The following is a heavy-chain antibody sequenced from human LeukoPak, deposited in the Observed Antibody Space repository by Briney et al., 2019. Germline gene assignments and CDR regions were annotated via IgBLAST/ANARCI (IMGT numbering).Heavy chain of an antibody. D-gene: IGHD1-26*01. CDR3: ARDSGSYPAGTFDI. Sequence: GGSLTLSCAASGFTFSSYSMNWVRQAPGKGLEWVSSISSSSSYIYYADSVKGRFTISRDNAKNSLYLQMNSLRAEDTAVYYCARDSGSYPAGTFDIWGQGTMVTVSS. V-gene: IGHV3-21*01. CDR1: GFTFSSYS. CDR2: ISSSSSYI. J-gene: IGHJ3*02.